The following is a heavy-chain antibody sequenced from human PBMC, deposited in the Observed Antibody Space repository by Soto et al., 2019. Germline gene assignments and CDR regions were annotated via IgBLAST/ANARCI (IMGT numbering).Heavy chain of an antibody. J-gene: IGHJ4*02. D-gene: IGHD3-10*01. V-gene: IGHV3-23*01. CDR3: VKGGSYYYDY. CDR2: ISGSGGST. Sequence: GGSLRLSCVASGFTFSSYAMAWVRQAPGKGLEWVSTISGSGGSTYYADSARGRFTISRANSKNTLYLQMNSLTAEDTAVYHCVKGGSYYYDYWGQGTLVTVSS. CDR1: GFTFSSYA.